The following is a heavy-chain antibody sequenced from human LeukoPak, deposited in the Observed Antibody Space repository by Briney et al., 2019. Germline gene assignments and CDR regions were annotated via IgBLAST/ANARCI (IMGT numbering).Heavy chain of an antibody. D-gene: IGHD3-22*01. Sequence: SETLSLTCTVSGGSISSYYWSWFRQPPGKGLEWIGYIYYSGSTNYNPSLKSRVTISVGTSKNQFSLKLSSVTAADTAVYYCARVSDSSGYYYYYYGMDVWGQGTTVTVSS. CDR2: IYYSGST. CDR3: ARVSDSSGYYYYYYGMDV. V-gene: IGHV4-59*01. J-gene: IGHJ6*02. CDR1: GGSISSYY.